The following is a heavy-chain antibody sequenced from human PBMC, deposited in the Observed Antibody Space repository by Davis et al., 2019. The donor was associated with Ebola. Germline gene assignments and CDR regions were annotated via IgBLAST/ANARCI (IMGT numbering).Heavy chain of an antibody. D-gene: IGHD6-19*01. CDR3: LAGTNY. CDR2: ISKDGSSE. CDR1: GSMFSTYA. J-gene: IGHJ4*02. V-gene: IGHV3-30*04. Sequence: SLNTSCASSGSMFSTYAMHWVRQAPGQGLEWVAVISKDGSSEDYADSLRGRFTISRDKSKNMLFLQMNSLRPEDTAVYYCLAGTNYWGQGTQVIVSS.